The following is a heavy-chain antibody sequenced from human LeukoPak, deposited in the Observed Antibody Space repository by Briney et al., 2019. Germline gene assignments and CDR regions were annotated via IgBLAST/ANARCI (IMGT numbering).Heavy chain of an antibody. D-gene: IGHD3-10*01. CDR2: INHSGST. CDR1: GGSFSGYY. CDR3: ARASPYTYYYGSGTIRHFDY. J-gene: IGHJ4*02. V-gene: IGHV4-34*01. Sequence: SETLSLTCAVYGGSFSGYYWSWIRQPPGKGLEWIGEINHSGSTNYNPSLKSRVTISVDTSKNQFSLKLSSVTAADTAVYYCARASPYTYYYGSGTIRHFDYWGQGTLVTVSS.